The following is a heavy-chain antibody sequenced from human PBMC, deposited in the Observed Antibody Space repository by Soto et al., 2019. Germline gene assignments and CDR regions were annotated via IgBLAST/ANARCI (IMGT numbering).Heavy chain of an antibody. V-gene: IGHV4-59*01. CDR3: ARDREYYDINGLYFDF. J-gene: IGHJ4*02. CDR2: IYYSGST. CDR1: CASISDYY. Sequence: QVQLQESSPGLVKPAETLSLLCTVSCASISDYYWSWLQLPPGKGLEGIGYIYYSGSTNYTPSLKSRVTISQDTSKTQFSLKLSSVTAADTAVYYCARDREYYDINGLYFDFCGQGPLVTVSS. D-gene: IGHD3-22*01.